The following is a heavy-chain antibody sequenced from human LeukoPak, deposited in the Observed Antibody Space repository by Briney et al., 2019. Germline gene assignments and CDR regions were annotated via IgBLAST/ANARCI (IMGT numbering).Heavy chain of an antibody. Sequence: SETLSLTCTVSGGSISSYYWSWIRQPPGKGLEWIGYIYTSGSTNYNPSLKSRVTISVDTSKNQFSLKLSSVTAADTAVYYCARYKIAARPNYYYYMDVWGKGTTVTVSS. D-gene: IGHD6-6*01. V-gene: IGHV4-4*09. J-gene: IGHJ6*03. CDR3: ARYKIAARPNYYYYMDV. CDR2: IYTSGST. CDR1: GGSISSYY.